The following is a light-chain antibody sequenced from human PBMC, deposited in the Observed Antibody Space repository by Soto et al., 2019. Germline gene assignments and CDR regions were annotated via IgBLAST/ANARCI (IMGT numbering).Light chain of an antibody. CDR2: GNS. V-gene: IGLV1-40*01. CDR3: QSYDSSLSGWV. J-gene: IGLJ3*02. Sequence: QSVLTQPPSASGTPGQRVTISCSGSSSNIGSNTVNWYQQLPGTAPKLLIYGNSNRPSGVPDRFSGSKSGTSASLAITGLQAEDEADYYCQSYDSSLSGWVFGGGTQLTVL. CDR1: SSNIGSNT.